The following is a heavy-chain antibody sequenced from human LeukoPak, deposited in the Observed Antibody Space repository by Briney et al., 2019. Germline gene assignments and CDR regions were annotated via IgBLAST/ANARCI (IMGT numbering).Heavy chain of an antibody. CDR1: GVSLRTTGGG. Sequence: GSGPTQLQPTPTLTLICTFSGVSLRTTGGGGGWLRQPPGKALEWLALIYWDDDKRYIPSLKSRLTINKDTSKNQVVLTMTNMDPVDTATYYCAHGVLRYFHFDYWGQGTLVTVSS. J-gene: IGHJ4*02. V-gene: IGHV2-5*02. D-gene: IGHD3-9*01. CDR2: IYWDDDK. CDR3: AHGVLRYFHFDY.